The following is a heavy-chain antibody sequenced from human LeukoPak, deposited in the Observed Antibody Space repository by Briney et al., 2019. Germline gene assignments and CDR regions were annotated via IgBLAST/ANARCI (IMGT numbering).Heavy chain of an antibody. J-gene: IGHJ5*02. CDR1: GGSISSGGYS. V-gene: IGHV4-30-2*01. D-gene: IGHD2-21*02. Sequence: PSETLSLTCAVSGGSISSGGYSWSWIRQPPGKGLEWIGYIYHSGSTYYNPSLKSRVTISVDRSKNQFSLKLSSVTAADTAVYYCARAYCGGDCYANWFGPWGQGTLVTVSS. CDR3: ARAYCGGDCYANWFGP. CDR2: IYHSGST.